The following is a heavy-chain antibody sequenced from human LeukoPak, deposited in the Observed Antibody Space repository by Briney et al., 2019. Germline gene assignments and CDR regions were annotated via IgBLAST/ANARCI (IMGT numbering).Heavy chain of an antibody. CDR3: AKGNSSSWYAPLDY. V-gene: IGHV3-23*01. D-gene: IGHD6-13*01. CDR1: GFTFSSYA. CDR2: ISGSGGST. Sequence: PGGSLRLSCAASGFTFSSYAMSWVLQAPGKGLEWVSAISGSGGSTYYADSVKGRFTISRDNSKNTLYLQMNSLRAEDTAVYYCAKGNSSSWYAPLDYWGQGTLVTVSS. J-gene: IGHJ4*02.